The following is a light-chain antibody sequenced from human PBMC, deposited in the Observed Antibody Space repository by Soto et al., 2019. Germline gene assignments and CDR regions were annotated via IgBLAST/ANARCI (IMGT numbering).Light chain of an antibody. CDR1: NIGSKS. V-gene: IGLV3-21*04. CDR2: YDS. Sequence: SYELTQPPSVSVAPGKTARITCGGNNIGSKSVHWYQQKPGQAPVVVIYYDSDRPSGIPERFSGSNSGNTATLTISRVEAGDEADYYCQVWDSSSDHVIFGGGTKPPS. CDR3: QVWDSSSDHVI. J-gene: IGLJ2*01.